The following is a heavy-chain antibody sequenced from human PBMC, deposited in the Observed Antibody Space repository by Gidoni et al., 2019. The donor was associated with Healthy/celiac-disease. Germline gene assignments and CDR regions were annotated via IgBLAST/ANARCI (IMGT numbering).Heavy chain of an antibody. J-gene: IGHJ4*02. V-gene: IGHV3-30-3*01. CDR1: GFTVSSYA. Sequence: QVQLVESGGGVVQPGRSLRLSCAASGFTVSSYAMHWVRQAPGKGLEWVAVISHDGSNKYYADSVKGRFTISRDNSKNTLYLQMNSLRAEDTAVYYCARILYWGQGTLVTVSS. CDR3: ARILY. CDR2: ISHDGSNK.